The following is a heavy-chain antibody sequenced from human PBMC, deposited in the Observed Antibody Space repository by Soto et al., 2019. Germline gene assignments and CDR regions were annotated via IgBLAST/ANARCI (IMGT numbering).Heavy chain of an antibody. CDR2: INPNSGGT. D-gene: IGHD1-26*01. CDR3: ARVSLAGATTADY. J-gene: IGHJ4*02. Sequence: ASVKVSCKASGYTFTGYYMHWVRQAPGQGLEWMGWINPNSGGTNYAQKFQGRVTMTSDTSITTAYMELSRLTSDDTAVYYCARVSLAGATTADYWGQGTLVTVSS. V-gene: IGHV1-2*02. CDR1: GYTFTGYY.